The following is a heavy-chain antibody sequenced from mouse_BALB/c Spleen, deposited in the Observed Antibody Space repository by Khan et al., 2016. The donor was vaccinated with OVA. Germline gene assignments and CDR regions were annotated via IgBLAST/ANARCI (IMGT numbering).Heavy chain of an antibody. V-gene: IGHV1S22*01. CDR3: TRRCYWFAY. CDR1: GYTFTSYW. Sequence: LQQSGSELVRPGASVKLSCKASGYTFTSYWMHWVKQRPGQGLEWIGDIYPGSGSTNYDEKFKSKATLTVEPSSSTAYMQLSSLTSEDSAVYYCTRRCYWFAYWGQGTLVTVSA. J-gene: IGHJ3*01. CDR2: IYPGSGST.